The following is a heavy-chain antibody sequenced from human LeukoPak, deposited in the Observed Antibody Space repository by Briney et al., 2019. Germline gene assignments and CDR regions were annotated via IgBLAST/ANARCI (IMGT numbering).Heavy chain of an antibody. J-gene: IGHJ4*02. CDR2: VSDSGDVT. D-gene: IGHD5-18*01. V-gene: IGHV3-23*01. Sequence: PGGSLRLSCAASGFTFGTFAMTWVRQAPGKGLEWVSTVSDSGDVTYSADSVKGRFTISRDNSGNTLFLRMVSLRAEDTAVYHCARYPSYSYSLDYWGPGTLVTVSS. CDR3: ARYPSYSYSLDY. CDR1: GFTFGTFA.